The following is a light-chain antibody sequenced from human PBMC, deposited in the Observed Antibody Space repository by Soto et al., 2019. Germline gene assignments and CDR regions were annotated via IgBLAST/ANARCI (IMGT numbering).Light chain of an antibody. CDR1: QSVSSN. CDR3: QQYNHWPQT. Sequence: EIVMTQSPATLSVSPGERATLSCRASQSVSSNLARYQQKPGQAPRLLLFGASARATGIPARFGGSGSGTACTPTLRRLQSEDIAVSNCQQYNHWPQTFGPGTTVAIK. J-gene: IGKJ1*01. CDR2: GAS. V-gene: IGKV3-15*01.